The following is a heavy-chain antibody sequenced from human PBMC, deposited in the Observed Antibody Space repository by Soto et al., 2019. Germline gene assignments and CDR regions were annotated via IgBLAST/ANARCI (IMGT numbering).Heavy chain of an antibody. Sequence: QVQLVESGGGVVQPGRSLRLSCAASGFTFTSYGMHWVRQAPGKGLEWVGLIWYDGSTRYYADSVKGRFTISRDNSKNTLYLQMNSLRGEDTAVYYCARGGGDYGADYWGQGTLVTVSS. V-gene: IGHV3-33*01. CDR2: IWYDGSTR. CDR1: GFTFTSYG. J-gene: IGHJ4*02. CDR3: ARGGGDYGADY. D-gene: IGHD4-17*01.